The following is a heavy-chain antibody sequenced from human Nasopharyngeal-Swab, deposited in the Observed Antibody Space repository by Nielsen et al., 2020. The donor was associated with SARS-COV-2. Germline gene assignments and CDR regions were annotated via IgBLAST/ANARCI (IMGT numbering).Heavy chain of an antibody. J-gene: IGHJ4*02. V-gene: IGHV3-11*04. D-gene: IGHD3-22*01. CDR2: ISSGGTTK. CDR3: ARRAYYYDSRGFYEDY. CDR1: GFSFSDYY. Sequence: GGSLRLSCAASGFSFSDYYMSWLRQAPGKGLEWISYISSGGTTKYYADSVKGRFAISRDNARRSLFLQMNSLRAEDTALYYCARRAYYYDSRGFYEDYWGQGTLVNRLL.